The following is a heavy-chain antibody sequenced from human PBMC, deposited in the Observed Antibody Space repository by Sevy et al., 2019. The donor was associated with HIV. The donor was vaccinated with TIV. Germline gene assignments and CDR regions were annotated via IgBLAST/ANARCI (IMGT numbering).Heavy chain of an antibody. CDR3: ARESVTSYYDSSGPPLH. J-gene: IGHJ4*02. CDR2: IYHSGST. V-gene: IGHV4-38-2*02. Sequence: SETLSLTCAVSGYSISSGYYWGWIRQPPGKGLEWIGTIYHSGSTYYNPSLKSRVTISVDTSKNQFSLKLSSVTAADTAVYYCARESVTSYYDSSGPPLHWGQGTLVTVSS. CDR1: GYSISSGYY. D-gene: IGHD3-22*01.